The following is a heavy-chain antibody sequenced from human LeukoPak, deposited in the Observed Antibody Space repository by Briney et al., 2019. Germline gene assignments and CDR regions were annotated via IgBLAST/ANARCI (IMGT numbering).Heavy chain of an antibody. D-gene: IGHD2-15*01. J-gene: IGHJ5*02. V-gene: IGHV4-39*01. CDR2: IYYSGST. CDR1: GGSISSSSYY. Sequence: SETLSLTCTVSGGSISSSSYYWGWIRQPPGKGLEWIGSIYYSGSTYYNPSLKSRVTISVDTSKNQFSLKLSSVTAADTAVYYCARQPLSHCSGGSCYLRWFDLWGQGTLVTVSS. CDR3: ARQPLSHCSGGSCYLRWFDL.